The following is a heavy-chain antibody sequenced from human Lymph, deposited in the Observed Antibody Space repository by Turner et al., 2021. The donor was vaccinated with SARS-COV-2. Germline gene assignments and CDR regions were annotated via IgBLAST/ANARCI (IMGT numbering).Heavy chain of an antibody. Sequence: QVQLVQSGAEGKKPGSSVKVSCKASGGTFSTYVIRWVRQAPGQGLGWMGGIIPILGIANYAQKFQGRVTITADKSTSTAYMELSSLRSEDTAVYHCARRHSGNYDAFDIWGQGTMVTVSS. D-gene: IGHD1-26*01. CDR1: GGTFSTYV. V-gene: IGHV1-69*10. J-gene: IGHJ3*02. CDR3: ARRHSGNYDAFDI. CDR2: IIPILGIA.